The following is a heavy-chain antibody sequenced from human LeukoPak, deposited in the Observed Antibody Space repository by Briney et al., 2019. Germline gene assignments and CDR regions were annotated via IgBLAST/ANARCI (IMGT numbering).Heavy chain of an antibody. V-gene: IGHV3-53*01. D-gene: IGHD6-13*01. CDR2: IYSGDNT. J-gene: IGHJ5*02. CDR3: ASLIAAADSNWFDP. Sequence: PGGSLRLSCAASGFTVSRNYMSWVCQAPGKGLEWVSVIYSGDNTYYADSVKGRFTISRDNSKNTLYLQMNSLRAEDTAVYYCASLIAAADSNWFDPWGQGTLVTVSS. CDR1: GFTVSRNY.